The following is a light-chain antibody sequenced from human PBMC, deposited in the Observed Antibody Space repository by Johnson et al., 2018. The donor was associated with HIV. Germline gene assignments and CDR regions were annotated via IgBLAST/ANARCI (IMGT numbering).Light chain of an antibody. V-gene: IGLV1-51*02. CDR3: GTWDTSLSVYV. CDR2: ENN. CDR1: SSNIANNY. Sequence: QSALTQPPSVSAAPGHQVTISCSGSSSNIANNYVSWYQQFPGTAPKLLIYENNKRPSGISDRFSGSKSGTSATLGITGLQTGDEADFYCGTWDTSLSVYVFGTGTKVTVL. J-gene: IGLJ1*01.